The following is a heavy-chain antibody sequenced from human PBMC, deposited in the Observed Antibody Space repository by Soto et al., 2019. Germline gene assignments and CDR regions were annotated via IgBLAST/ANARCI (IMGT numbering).Heavy chain of an antibody. J-gene: IGHJ4*02. V-gene: IGHV3-30-3*01. CDR3: ARGTRPCRGTACYTPFDY. CDR2: ISYHGSKT. CDR1: GFTFGSYS. Sequence: GGSLRLSCAASGFTFGSYSMYWVRQAPGKGLEWVSLISYHGSKTYYADSVKGRFTIFRDNSKNTLSLHMKSLRTEDTAVYYCARGTRPCRGTACYTPFDYWGQGTLVTVSS. D-gene: IGHD2-2*02.